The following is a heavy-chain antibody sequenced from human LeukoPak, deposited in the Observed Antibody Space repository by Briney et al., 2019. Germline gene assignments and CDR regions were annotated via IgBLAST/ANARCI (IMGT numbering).Heavy chain of an antibody. CDR2: INHSGST. CDR3: ARGLRQLVPGFDY. V-gene: IGHV4-34*01. J-gene: IGHJ4*02. D-gene: IGHD6-6*01. CDR1: GGSFSGYY. Sequence: KPSETLSLTCAVYGGSFSGYYWSWIRQPPGKGLEWIGEINHSGSTNYNPSLKSRVTISVDTSKNQFSLKLSSVTAADTAVYYCARGLRQLVPGFDYWGQGTLVTVSS.